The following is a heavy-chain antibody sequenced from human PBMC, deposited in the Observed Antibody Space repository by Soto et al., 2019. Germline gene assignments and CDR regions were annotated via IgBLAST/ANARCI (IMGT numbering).Heavy chain of an antibody. Sequence: GGSLRLSCAASGFTFSSNAMSWVRQAPGKGLEWVSVITDTGGDTLYADSVKGRFTISRDNSKNTLYLQMSSLRAEDTAVYYCAKDVEGGSLFRGAFDYWGQGTQVTVSS. D-gene: IGHD1-26*01. J-gene: IGHJ4*02. CDR2: ITDTGGDT. CDR1: GFTFSSNA. V-gene: IGHV3-23*01. CDR3: AKDVEGGSLFRGAFDY.